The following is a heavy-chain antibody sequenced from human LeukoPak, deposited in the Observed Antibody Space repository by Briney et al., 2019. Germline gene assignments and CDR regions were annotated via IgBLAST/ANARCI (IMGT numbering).Heavy chain of an antibody. CDR3: ATIKRGDIFGFFDF. J-gene: IGHJ4*02. V-gene: IGHV4-59*11. D-gene: IGHD5-18*01. Sequence: SETLSLTCTVSGGSISSHYWGWIRQPPGKGLEWIAYLRDTGGTKANPSLESRVALSADTFKNQFSLRLTSVTAADTAIYYCATIKRGDIFGFFDFWGQGILVTVSS. CDR1: GGSISSHY. CDR2: LRDTGGT.